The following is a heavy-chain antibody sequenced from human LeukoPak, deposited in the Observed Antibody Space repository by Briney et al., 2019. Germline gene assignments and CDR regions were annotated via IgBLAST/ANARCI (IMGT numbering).Heavy chain of an antibody. CDR2: MKTDGSEK. V-gene: IGHV3-7*01. D-gene: IGHD3-16*01. CDR1: GFTFSNSW. J-gene: IGHJ4*02. Sequence: GGSLRLSCAASGFTFSNSWMSWVRQAPGKGLEWVANMKTDGSEKYYVDSVKGRFTISRDNAKKSLYLQMNNLRAGDTAVYYCARPRWGDWGQGTLVTVSS. CDR3: ARPRWGD.